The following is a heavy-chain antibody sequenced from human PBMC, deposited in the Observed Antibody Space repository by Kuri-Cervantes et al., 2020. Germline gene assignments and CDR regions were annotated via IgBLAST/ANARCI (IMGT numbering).Heavy chain of an antibody. Sequence: LSLTCAASGFTFSSYEMNWVRQAPGKGLEWVSYITSSGSTIYYADSVKGRFTISRDNAKNSLYLQMNSLRAEDTAVYYCAREWAIRYCSGGSCYLGYYYYGMDVWGQGTTVTVSS. CDR3: AREWAIRYCSGGSCYLGYYYYGMDV. CDR1: GFTFSSYE. CDR2: ITSSGSTI. J-gene: IGHJ6*02. D-gene: IGHD2-15*01. V-gene: IGHV3-48*03.